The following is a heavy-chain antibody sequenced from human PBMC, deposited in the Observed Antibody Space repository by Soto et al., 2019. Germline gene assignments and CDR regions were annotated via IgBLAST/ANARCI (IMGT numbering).Heavy chain of an antibody. CDR3: ARKSQEYCSSTSCYGPRGYYYMDV. CDR2: ISSSSSTI. D-gene: IGHD2-2*01. J-gene: IGHJ6*03. V-gene: IGHV3-48*01. CDR1: GFTFSSYS. Sequence: GGSLRLSCAASGFTFSSYSMNWVRQAPGKGLEWVSYISSSSSTIYYADSVKGRFTISRDNAKNSLFLQMNSLRAEDTAVYYCARKSQEYCSSTSCYGPRGYYYMDVWGKGTTVTVSS.